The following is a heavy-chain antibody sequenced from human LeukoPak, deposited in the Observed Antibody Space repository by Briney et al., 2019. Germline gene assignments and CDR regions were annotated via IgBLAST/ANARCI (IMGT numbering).Heavy chain of an antibody. J-gene: IGHJ6*03. D-gene: IGHD3-16*01. V-gene: IGHV4-4*07. CDR1: GGSISSYY. Sequence: SETLSLTCTVSGGSISSYYWSWIRQPAGKGLEWIGRIYTSGSTNYNPSLKSRVTTSVDTSKNQFSLKLSSVTAADTAVYYCARHGPPRAGWGRKYYYMDVWGKGTTVTISS. CDR3: ARHGPPRAGWGRKYYYMDV. CDR2: IYTSGST.